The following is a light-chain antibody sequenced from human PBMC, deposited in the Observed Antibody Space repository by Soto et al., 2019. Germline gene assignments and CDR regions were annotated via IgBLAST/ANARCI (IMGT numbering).Light chain of an antibody. V-gene: IGKV1-5*01. CDR1: QNIRSR. CDR2: DAS. J-gene: IGKJ4*01. CDR3: QQYNSYSPT. Sequence: DIQMTQSPSTLSASLGDRVTITCRASQNIRSRLAWYQQKPEKAPKLLIYDASRLESGVPSRFSGSGFGTEFTLNITGLQSDDFATYHCQQYNSYSPTFGGGTKVEI.